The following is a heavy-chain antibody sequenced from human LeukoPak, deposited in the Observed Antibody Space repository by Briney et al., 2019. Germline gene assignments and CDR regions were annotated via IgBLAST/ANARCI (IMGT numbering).Heavy chain of an antibody. D-gene: IGHD6-13*01. V-gene: IGHV4-39*07. CDR2: IYYSGST. CDR1: GGSISSSSYY. J-gene: IGHJ5*02. CDR3: ARGKLTYSSSWHNWFDP. Sequence: SETLSLTCTVSGGSISSSSYYWGWIRQPPGKGLEWIGSIYYSGSTYYNPSLKSRVTISVDTSKNQFSLKLSSVTAADTAVYYCARGKLTYSSSWHNWFDPWGQGTLVTVSS.